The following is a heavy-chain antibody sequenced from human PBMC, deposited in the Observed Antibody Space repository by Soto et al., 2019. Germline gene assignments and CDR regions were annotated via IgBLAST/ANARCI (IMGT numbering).Heavy chain of an antibody. CDR3: AKDEYYDSNNWFDP. Sequence: SETLSLTCTVSGGSIRASYWSWIRQPAGKGLEWIGRIYSTGSTNYNPSFRSRVTMSVDTSKNQFSLKLSSLTAVDTAVYYCAKDEYYDSNNWFDPWGQGTLVTVSS. D-gene: IGHD3-22*01. CDR2: IYSTGST. V-gene: IGHV4-4*07. CDR1: GGSIRASY. J-gene: IGHJ5*02.